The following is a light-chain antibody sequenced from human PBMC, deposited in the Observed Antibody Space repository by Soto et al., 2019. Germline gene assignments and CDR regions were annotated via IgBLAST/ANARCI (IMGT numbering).Light chain of an antibody. J-gene: IGLJ1*01. CDR3: QSYDISLSGFHV. Sequence: SAPTQPPPVSGAPGPRVTISCTGSISNIRAGYDVHWYQQLPGTVPKVLIYGNSNRPSGVPDRFSGSKSGTSASLAITGLQAEDEADYSCQSYDISLSGFHVFGTGTKVTVL. V-gene: IGLV1-40*01. CDR1: ISNIRAGYD. CDR2: GNS.